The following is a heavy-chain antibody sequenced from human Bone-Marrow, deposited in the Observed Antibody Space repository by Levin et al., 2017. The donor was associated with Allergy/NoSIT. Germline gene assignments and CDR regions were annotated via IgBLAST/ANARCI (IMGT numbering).Heavy chain of an antibody. CDR1: GYTFTSYA. V-gene: IGHV7-4-1*02. CDR3: ARDYSSSWYSMEPPGFDY. D-gene: IGHD6-13*01. CDR2: INTNTGNP. J-gene: IGHJ4*02. Sequence: GESLKISCKASGYTFTSYAMNWVRQAPGQGLEWMGWINTNTGNPTYAQGFTGRFVFSLDTSVSTAYLQISSLKAEDTAVYYCARDYSSSWYSMEPPGFDYWGQGTLVTVSS.